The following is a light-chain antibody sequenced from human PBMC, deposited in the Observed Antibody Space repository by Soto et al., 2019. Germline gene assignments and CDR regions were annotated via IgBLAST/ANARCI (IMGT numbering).Light chain of an antibody. V-gene: IGKV1-5*03. Sequence: DIHMTQSPSTLSASGGDRLTITCRASQSILSWLAWYQQKPGKAPKLLIYKASSLESGVPSRFSGGGSGTEFTLTISSLQPDDFATYYCQQYNSYWTFGQGTKVDIK. CDR3: QQYNSYWT. J-gene: IGKJ1*01. CDR2: KAS. CDR1: QSILSW.